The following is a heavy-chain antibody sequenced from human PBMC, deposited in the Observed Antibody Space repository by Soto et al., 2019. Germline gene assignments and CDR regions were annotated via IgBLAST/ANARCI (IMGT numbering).Heavy chain of an antibody. CDR1: GFTFGDYA. J-gene: IGHJ6*02. D-gene: IGHD2-15*01. CDR2: IRSKAYGGTT. V-gene: IGHV3-49*03. Sequence: GGSLRLSCTASGFTFGDYAMSWFRQAPGKGLEWVGFIRSKAYGGTTEYAASVKGRFTISRDDSKSIAYLQMNSLTTEDTAVYCCTRYCSGGSCYPKLYYYYGMDVWGQGTTGTVS. CDR3: TRYCSGGSCYPKLYYYYGMDV.